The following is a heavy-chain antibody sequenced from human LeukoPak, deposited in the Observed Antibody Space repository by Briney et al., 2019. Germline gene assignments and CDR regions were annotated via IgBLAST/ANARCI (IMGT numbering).Heavy chain of an antibody. Sequence: GGSLRLSCAASAFTFSSYAMHWVRQAPGKGLEWVSGISGSGGGTYYADSVKGRFTISRDNSKNTLYLQMNSLRAEDTAVYYCAKDPYGDYVRYFDYWGQGTLVTVSS. CDR3: AKDPYGDYVRYFDY. D-gene: IGHD4-17*01. J-gene: IGHJ4*02. V-gene: IGHV3-23*01. CDR2: ISGSGGGT. CDR1: AFTFSSYA.